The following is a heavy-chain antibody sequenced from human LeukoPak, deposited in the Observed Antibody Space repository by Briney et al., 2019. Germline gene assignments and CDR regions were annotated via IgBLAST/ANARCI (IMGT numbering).Heavy chain of an antibody. V-gene: IGHV1-18*01. CDR1: GYTFTSYG. CDR2: ISAYNGNT. CDR3: ARVDYDSSGYYYGVIDY. J-gene: IGHJ4*02. D-gene: IGHD3-22*01. Sequence: GASVKVSCKASGYTFTSYGISWVRQAPGQGLEWMGWISAYNGNTNYAQKLQGRVTMTTDTSTSTAYMELRSLRSDDTAVYYCARVDYDSSGYYYGVIDYWGQETLVTVSS.